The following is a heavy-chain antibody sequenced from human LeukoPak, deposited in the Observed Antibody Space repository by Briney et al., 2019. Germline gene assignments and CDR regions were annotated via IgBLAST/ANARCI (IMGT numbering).Heavy chain of an antibody. V-gene: IGHV4-59*01. D-gene: IGHD3-22*01. J-gene: IGHJ3*02. Sequence: PSETLSLTCTVSGGSISSYYWSWIRQPPVKGLEWIGYIYYSGSTNYNPSLKSRVTISVDTSKNQFPLKLSSVTAADTAVYYCARDHPLYYYDSRAFDIWGQGTMVTVSS. CDR1: GGSISSYY. CDR3: ARDHPLYYYDSRAFDI. CDR2: IYYSGST.